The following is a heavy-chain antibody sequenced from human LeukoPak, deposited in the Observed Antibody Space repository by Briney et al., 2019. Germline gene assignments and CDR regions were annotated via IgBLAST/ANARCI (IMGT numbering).Heavy chain of an antibody. CDR3: ASEVAAAGTPLDY. CDR1: GGTFSSYA. Sequence: ASVKVSCKASGGTFSSYAISWVRQAPGQGLEWMGWINPNSGGTNYAQKFQGRVTMTRDTSISTAYMELSRLRSDDTAVYYCASEVAAAGTPLDYWGQGTLVTVSS. D-gene: IGHD6-13*01. V-gene: IGHV1-2*02. J-gene: IGHJ4*02. CDR2: INPNSGGT.